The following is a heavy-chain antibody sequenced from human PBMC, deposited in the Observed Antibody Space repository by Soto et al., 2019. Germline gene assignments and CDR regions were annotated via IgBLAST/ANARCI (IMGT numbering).Heavy chain of an antibody. CDR1: GFTFSSYG. D-gene: IGHD2-2*03. CDR2: IWYDVSNK. Sequence: GGSLRLSCAASGFTFSSYGMHWVRQAPGKGLEWVAVIWYDVSNKYYADSVKGRFTISRDNSKNTLYLQMNSLRAEDTAVYYCAMDIVVVTAAPDAFAIWGQGTMVTVS. J-gene: IGHJ3*02. CDR3: AMDIVVVTAAPDAFAI. V-gene: IGHV3-33*01.